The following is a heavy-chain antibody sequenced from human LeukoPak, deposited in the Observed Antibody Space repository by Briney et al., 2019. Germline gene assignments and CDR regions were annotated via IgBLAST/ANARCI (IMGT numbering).Heavy chain of an antibody. Sequence: GGSLRLSCAASGFTLSAHWMSWVRQAPGKGLEWVANIKEDGSEKYYVDSVKGRFTISRDIAKNSLYLQMNSLRAEDTAVYYCARDRNRYYYYYMDVWGKGTTVTVSS. CDR1: GFTLSAHW. CDR2: IKEDGSEK. J-gene: IGHJ6*03. V-gene: IGHV3-7*01. CDR3: ARDRNRYYYYYMDV.